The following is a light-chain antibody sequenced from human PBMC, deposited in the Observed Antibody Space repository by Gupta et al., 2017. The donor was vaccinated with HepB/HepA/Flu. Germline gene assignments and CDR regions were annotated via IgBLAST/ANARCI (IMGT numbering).Light chain of an antibody. CDR1: QSLVFSDGNTF. CDR2: QVS. J-gene: IGKJ4*01. CDR3: VQGTHWPT. Sequence: DVVFTQSPLSLPVTLGQPASISCRSSQSLVFSDGNTFLHWFQQRPGQSPRRLLYQVSKRDSGVPERFSGSGSGTDFTLRISRVEAEDVAMYYCVQGTHWPTFGGGTKVEIK. V-gene: IGKV2-30*01.